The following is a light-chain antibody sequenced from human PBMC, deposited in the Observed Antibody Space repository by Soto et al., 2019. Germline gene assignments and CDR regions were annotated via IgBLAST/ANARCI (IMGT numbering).Light chain of an antibody. J-gene: IGKJ3*01. Sequence: DIQMTQSPSSLSASVGDTITITCRASQGISNSLNWYQLRPGEAPKLLIYDASNLAPGVPSRFSGSGCGTHFTFTVSSLQTEDIATYYCHQYNNDPFTFGPGTKVDLK. CDR2: DAS. CDR1: QGISNS. V-gene: IGKV1-33*01. CDR3: HQYNNDPFT.